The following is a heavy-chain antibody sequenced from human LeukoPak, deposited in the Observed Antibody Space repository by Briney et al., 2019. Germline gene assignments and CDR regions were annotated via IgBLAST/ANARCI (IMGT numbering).Heavy chain of an antibody. V-gene: IGHV1-18*01. CDR3: ARRRWDQWLATFDY. J-gene: IGHJ4*02. D-gene: IGHD6-19*01. CDR1: GYTFTSYG. CDR2: ISTYNGNT. Sequence: ASVKDSCKAPGYTFTSYGITWVRPAPGQGLEWIGWISTYNGNTNYAQNLQGGVTMTTDTSTSTAYMDLRSLRSDGTAVYYCARRRWDQWLATFDYWGQGTLVTVSS.